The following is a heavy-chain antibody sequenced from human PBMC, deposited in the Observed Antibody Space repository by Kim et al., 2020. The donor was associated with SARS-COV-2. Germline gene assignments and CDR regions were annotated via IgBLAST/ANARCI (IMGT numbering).Heavy chain of an antibody. CDR1: GFTFSGST. Sequence: GGSLRLSCAASGFTFSGSTMYWVRQASGKGLEWVGRIRTKTNNYATEYAASVTGRFTISRDDSKNTAYLQMNSLKTEDTAVYYCTRDSPLLFGFDPWGQG. CDR3: TRDSPLLFGFDP. D-gene: IGHD3-22*01. V-gene: IGHV3-73*01. J-gene: IGHJ5*02. CDR2: IRTKTNNYAT.